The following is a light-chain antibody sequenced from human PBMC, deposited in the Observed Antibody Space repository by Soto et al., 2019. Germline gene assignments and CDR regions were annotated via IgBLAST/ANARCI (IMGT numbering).Light chain of an antibody. CDR3: QQYNSWPLT. Sequence: EKVMTQSPGTLSVSPGERATLSCGASQSVGSSLAWHQQKPGQAPGLLIYDTSTRATGIPARFSGSGSGTEFTLTISSLQSEDFAVYYCQQYNSWPLTFGGGTRVEIK. CDR1: QSVGSS. J-gene: IGKJ4*01. CDR2: DTS. V-gene: IGKV3-15*01.